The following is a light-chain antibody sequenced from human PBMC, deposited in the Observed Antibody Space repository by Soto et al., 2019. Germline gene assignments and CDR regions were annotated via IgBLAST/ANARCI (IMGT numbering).Light chain of an antibody. CDR1: QYINTR. CDR3: HQRQSWPRT. V-gene: IGKV3-11*01. CDR2: QTS. Sequence: EIVLTQSAATLSSSPGERATLSWRASQYINTRLAWYQHRPGQAPRLLIYQTSIRAAGIPARFSASGNGTDFNLTISDVQTEDFAVYYCHQRQSWPRTFGQGTKVDIK. J-gene: IGKJ1*01.